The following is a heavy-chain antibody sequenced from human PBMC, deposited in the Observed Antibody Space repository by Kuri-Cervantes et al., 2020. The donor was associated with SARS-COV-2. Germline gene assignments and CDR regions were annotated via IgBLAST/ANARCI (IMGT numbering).Heavy chain of an antibody. D-gene: IGHD6-6*01. Sequence: GESLKISCAASGFTFSSYSMNWVRQAPGKGLEWVSSISSSSGSIYYADSVKGRFTISRDNAKNSLYPQMNSLRAEDTAVYYCARQGEADIAAPLRWFDYWGQGTLVTVSS. CDR1: GFTFSSYS. CDR3: ARQGEADIAAPLRWFDY. CDR2: ISSSSGSI. J-gene: IGHJ4*02. V-gene: IGHV3-21*01.